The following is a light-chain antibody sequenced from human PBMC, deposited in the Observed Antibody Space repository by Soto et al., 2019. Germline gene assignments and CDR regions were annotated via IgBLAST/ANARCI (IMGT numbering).Light chain of an antibody. J-gene: IGKJ4*01. CDR2: DAS. Sequence: DIQITQSPSTLSASVGDSFTITCRASQSITTSLAWYKQTPGDAPRLLSYDASNLQTGVPSRFSGSGSGTDFTFTISSLKPEDIETYYCLQYDNLPLTFGGGTKVDIK. V-gene: IGKV1-33*01. CDR3: LQYDNLPLT. CDR1: QSITTS.